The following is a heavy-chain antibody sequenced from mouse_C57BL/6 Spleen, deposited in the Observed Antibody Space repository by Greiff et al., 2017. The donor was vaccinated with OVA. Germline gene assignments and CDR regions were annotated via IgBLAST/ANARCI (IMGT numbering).Heavy chain of an antibody. CDR1: GFSLTSYG. J-gene: IGHJ1*03. CDR2: IWRGGST. Sequence: QVQLQQSGPGLVQPSQSLSITCTVSGFSLTSYGVHWVRQSPGKGLEWLGVIWRGGSTDYNAAFMSRLSITKDNSKSQVFFKMNSLQADDTAIYYCAKNYGSSYWYFDVWGTGTTVTVAS. CDR3: AKNYGSSYWYFDV. D-gene: IGHD1-1*01. V-gene: IGHV2-5*01.